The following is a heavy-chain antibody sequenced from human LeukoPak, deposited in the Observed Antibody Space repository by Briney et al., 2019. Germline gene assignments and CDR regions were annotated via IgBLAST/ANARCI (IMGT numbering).Heavy chain of an antibody. CDR2: VTYTGIS. CDR1: GGSLGSYH. V-gene: IGHV4-59*08. CDR3: ATTGGYSYGTFDY. Sequence: PSETLSLTCTVSGGSLGSYHWSWIRQSPGRGLEWIGYVTYTGISDYNPSLKSRVTISIETSKDQFSLKLTSVTAADTASYYCATTGGYSYGTFDYWGQGIPVTVSS. J-gene: IGHJ4*02. D-gene: IGHD5-18*01.